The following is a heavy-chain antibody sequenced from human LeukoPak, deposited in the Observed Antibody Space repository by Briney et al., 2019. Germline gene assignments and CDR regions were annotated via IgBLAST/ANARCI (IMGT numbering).Heavy chain of an antibody. D-gene: IGHD1-26*01. CDR1: GYSISSGYY. Sequence: SETLSLTCTVSGYSISSGYYWGWIRQPPGKGLEWIGSIYHSGSTYYNPSLKSRVTISVDTSKNQFSLKLSSVTAADTAVYYCARTSGATDHIDYWGQGTLVTVSS. V-gene: IGHV4-38-2*02. CDR3: ARTSGATDHIDY. J-gene: IGHJ4*02. CDR2: IYHSGST.